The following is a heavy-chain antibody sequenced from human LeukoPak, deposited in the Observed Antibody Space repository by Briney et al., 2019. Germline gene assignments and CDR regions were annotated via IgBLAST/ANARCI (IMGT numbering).Heavy chain of an antibody. CDR1: GFTFSSYG. Sequence: GRSLRLSCAASGFTFSSYGMHWVRQAPGKGLEWVAVIWYDGSNKYYADSVKGRFTISRDNSKNTLYLQMNSLRAEDTAVYYCARDLNHSGSYLVYFDYWGQGTLVTVSS. CDR3: ARDLNHSGSYLVYFDY. V-gene: IGHV3-33*01. J-gene: IGHJ4*02. D-gene: IGHD1-26*01. CDR2: IWYDGSNK.